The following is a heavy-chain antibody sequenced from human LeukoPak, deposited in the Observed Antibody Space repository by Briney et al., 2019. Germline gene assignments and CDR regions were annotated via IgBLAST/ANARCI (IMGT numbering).Heavy chain of an antibody. D-gene: IGHD1-26*01. CDR3: ARGRGISGRPGATSGLGY. CDR1: GYTFTSYD. V-gene: IGHV1-8*01. CDR2: MNPNSGNT. Sequence: GASVKVSCKASGYTFTSYDINWVRQAPGQGLEWMGWMNPNSGNTGYAQKFQGRVTMTRNTSISTAYMELSSLRSEDTAVYYCARGRGISGRPGATSGLGYWGQGTLVTVSS. J-gene: IGHJ4*02.